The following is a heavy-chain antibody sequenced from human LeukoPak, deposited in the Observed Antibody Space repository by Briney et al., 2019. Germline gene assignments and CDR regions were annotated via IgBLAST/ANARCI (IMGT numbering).Heavy chain of an antibody. D-gene: IGHD4-11*01. J-gene: IGHJ4*02. Sequence: GGSLRLSCEASGFTFSDYYMSWIRQAPGKGLEWVSYISISGSTIYYADSVKGRFTISRDNAKSSLYLQMNSLRAEDTAVYYCAGRHDYNNSDAGYWGQGTLVTVSS. V-gene: IGHV3-11*04. CDR2: ISISGSTI. CDR1: GFTFSDYY. CDR3: AGRHDYNNSDAGY.